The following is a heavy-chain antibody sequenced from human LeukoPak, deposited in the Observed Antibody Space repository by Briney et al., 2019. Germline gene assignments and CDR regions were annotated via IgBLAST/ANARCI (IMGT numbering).Heavy chain of an antibody. J-gene: IGHJ4*02. CDR2: ISSNGDNT. CDR1: GFTFSTYV. Sequence: PGGSLRLSCAASGFTFSTYVMQWVRQAPGKGLEYVPSISSNGDNTYYPNPVRGRFTISRDNSKNTLYLQMDSLRAEDMAVYYCARVAVAGTGRLDYWGQGTLVTVSS. V-gene: IGHV3-64*01. D-gene: IGHD6-19*01. CDR3: ARVAVAGTGRLDY.